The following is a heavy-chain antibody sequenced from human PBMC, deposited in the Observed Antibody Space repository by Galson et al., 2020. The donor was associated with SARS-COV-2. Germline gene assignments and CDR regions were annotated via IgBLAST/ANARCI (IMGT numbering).Heavy chain of an antibody. CDR1: GFTFSSYA. CDR2: IRGSGGST. Sequence: GGSLRLSCAASGFTFSSYAMSWVRQAPGKGLEWVSAIRGSGGSTYYADSVKGRFTISRDNSKNTLYLQMNSLRAEDTAVYYCANSRPQWLVDWGFDPWGQGTLGTVSS. D-gene: IGHD6-19*01. CDR3: ANSRPQWLVDWGFDP. J-gene: IGHJ5*02. V-gene: IGHV3-23*01.